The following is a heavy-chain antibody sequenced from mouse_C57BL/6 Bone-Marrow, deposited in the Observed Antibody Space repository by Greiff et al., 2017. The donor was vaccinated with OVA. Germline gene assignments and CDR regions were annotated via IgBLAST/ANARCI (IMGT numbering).Heavy chain of an antibody. V-gene: IGHV5-16*01. D-gene: IGHD1-1*02. CDR3: ARMGWYPFAY. Sequence: EVQLVESEGGLVQPGSSMKLSCTASGFTFSDYYMAWVRQVPEKGLEWVANINYDGSSTYYLDSLKSRFIISRDNAKNILYLQMSSLKSEDTATYYCARMGWYPFAYWGQGTLVTVSA. J-gene: IGHJ3*01. CDR1: GFTFSDYY. CDR2: INYDGSST.